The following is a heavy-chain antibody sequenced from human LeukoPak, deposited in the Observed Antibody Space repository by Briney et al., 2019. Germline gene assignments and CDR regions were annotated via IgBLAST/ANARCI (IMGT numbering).Heavy chain of an antibody. Sequence: GGSLRLSCAASGFTFSSYAMSWVRQAPGKGLEWVSTISGSGGSTDYADSVKGRFTISRDNSKNTLYLQMNSLRAEDAAVYYCASGPQQLDVGFDYWGQGTLVTVSS. D-gene: IGHD6-13*01. CDR3: ASGPQQLDVGFDY. V-gene: IGHV3-23*01. J-gene: IGHJ4*02. CDR1: GFTFSSYA. CDR2: ISGSGGST.